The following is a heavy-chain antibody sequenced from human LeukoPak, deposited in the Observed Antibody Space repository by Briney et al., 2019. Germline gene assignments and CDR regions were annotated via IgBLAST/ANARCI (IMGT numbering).Heavy chain of an antibody. D-gene: IGHD1-26*01. CDR3: ARGGVGATTFGVY. Sequence: ASVKVSCKASGYTFTGYYMHWVRQAPGQGLEWMGRINPNSGGTNYAQKFQGRATMTRDTSISTAYLELSRLRSDDTAVYYCARGGVGATTFGVYWGQGTLVTVSS. J-gene: IGHJ4*02. CDR1: GYTFTGYY. CDR2: INPNSGGT. V-gene: IGHV1-2*06.